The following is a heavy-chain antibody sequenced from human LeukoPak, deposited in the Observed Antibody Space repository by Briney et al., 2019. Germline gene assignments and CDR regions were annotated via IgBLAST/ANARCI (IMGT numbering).Heavy chain of an antibody. CDR2: IDPNGRT. CDR1: GYIFTSHK. J-gene: IGHJ4*02. Sequence: AASVKVSCTTSGYIFTSHKIHWVRQAPGHGLEWMAIIDPNGRTTYAQKVQDRVTLTRDTSTRTFYMELSSLRSEDTAVYYCARDRSAWSYSFDYWGQGTLVTVPS. V-gene: IGHV1-46*01. D-gene: IGHD6-19*01. CDR3: ARDRSAWSYSFDY.